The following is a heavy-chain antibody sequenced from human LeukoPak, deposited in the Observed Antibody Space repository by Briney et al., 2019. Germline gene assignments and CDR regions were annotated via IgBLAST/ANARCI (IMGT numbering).Heavy chain of an antibody. CDR1: GYTFTGYY. J-gene: IGHJ4*02. CDR3: ARDLAGPQDY. V-gene: IGHV1-69*05. CDR2: IIPIFGTA. Sequence: SVKVSCKASGYTFTGYYMHWVRQAPGQGLEWMGRIIPIFGTANYAQKFQGRVTITTDESTSTAYMELSSLRSEDTAVYYCARDLAGPQDYWGQGTLVTVSS.